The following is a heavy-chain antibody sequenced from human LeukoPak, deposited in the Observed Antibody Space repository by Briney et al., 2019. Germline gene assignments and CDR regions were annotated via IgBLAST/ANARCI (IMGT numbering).Heavy chain of an antibody. J-gene: IGHJ4*02. D-gene: IGHD4/OR15-4a*01. CDR3: AGDLAWGAY. V-gene: IGHV3-21*01. Sequence: SGGSLRLSCVASGFTFSIYTMSWVRQAPGKGLEWVSSITSSSSSIYSADSVKGRLTISRDNAKNSLYLEMNSLRDEDTAVYYCAGDLAWGAYWGQGTLVTVSS. CDR1: GFTFSIYT. CDR2: ITSSSSSI.